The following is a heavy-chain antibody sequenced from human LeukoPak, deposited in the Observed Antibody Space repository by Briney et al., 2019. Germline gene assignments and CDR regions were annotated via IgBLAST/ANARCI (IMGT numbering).Heavy chain of an antibody. CDR3: ARVGNSYDSSGFSDAFDI. CDR2: VYSGGST. J-gene: IGHJ3*02. D-gene: IGHD3-22*01. V-gene: IGHV3-53*01. Sequence: GGSQRLSCAASGFTFSNYAMSWVRQAPGKGLEWVSVVYSGGSTYYADSVKGRFTISRDFSKNTLYLQMNSLRAEDTAVYYCARVGNSYDSSGFSDAFDIWGQGTMATVSS. CDR1: GFTFSNYA.